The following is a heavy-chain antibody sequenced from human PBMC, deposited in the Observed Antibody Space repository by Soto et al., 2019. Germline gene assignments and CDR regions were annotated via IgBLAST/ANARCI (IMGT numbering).Heavy chain of an antibody. CDR2: INPGNGNT. CDR3: AKEGGGGAPPASFAY. V-gene: IGHV1-3*01. D-gene: IGHD1-26*01. CDR1: GYTFTSYG. J-gene: IGHJ4*02. Sequence: ASVKVSCKASGYTFTSYGINWVRQAPGRGLEWMGWINPGNGNTKYSQQFQGRVIIDRDTSASTAYMELSSLRSEDTAVYYCAKEGGGGAPPASFAYGAQETLVTVS.